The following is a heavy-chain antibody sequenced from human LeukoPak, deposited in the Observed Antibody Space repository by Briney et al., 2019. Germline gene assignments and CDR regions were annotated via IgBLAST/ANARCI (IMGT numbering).Heavy chain of an antibody. Sequence: TGGSLRLSCAASGFTFDDYGMSWVRQAPGKGLEWVSGINWNGGSTGYADSVKGRFTISRDNAKNSLYLQMNSLRAEDTALYYCAREEAEYDILTGYYRYYYYMDVWGKGTTVTVSS. J-gene: IGHJ6*03. CDR3: AREEAEYDILTGYYRYYYYMDV. CDR1: GFTFDDYG. D-gene: IGHD3-9*01. V-gene: IGHV3-20*04. CDR2: INWNGGST.